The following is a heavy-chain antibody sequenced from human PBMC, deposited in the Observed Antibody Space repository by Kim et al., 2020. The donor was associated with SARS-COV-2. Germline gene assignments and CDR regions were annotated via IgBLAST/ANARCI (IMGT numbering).Heavy chain of an antibody. J-gene: IGHJ4*02. CDR2: GGT. CDR3: ARLYGDYDY. V-gene: IGHV4-39*07. Sequence: GGTCYNPSRKRRVTRSVDTSKNQFSLKLSSVTAADTAVYYCARLYGDYDYWGQGTLVTVSS. D-gene: IGHD4-17*01.